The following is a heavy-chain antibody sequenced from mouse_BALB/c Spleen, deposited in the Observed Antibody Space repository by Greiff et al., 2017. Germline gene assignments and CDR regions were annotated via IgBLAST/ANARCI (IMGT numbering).Heavy chain of an antibody. Sequence: QVQLKESGPGLVQPSQSLSITCTVSGFSLTSYGVHWVRQSPGKGLEWLGVIWSGGSTDYNAAFISRLSISKDNSKDQVFFKMNSLQSNDTAIYYRGKYGWCFDVWGAGTPVTVSS. V-gene: IGHV2-2*03. D-gene: IGHD1-1*01. CDR1: GFSLTSYG. CDR2: IWSGGST. CDR3: GKYGWCFDV. J-gene: IGHJ1*01.